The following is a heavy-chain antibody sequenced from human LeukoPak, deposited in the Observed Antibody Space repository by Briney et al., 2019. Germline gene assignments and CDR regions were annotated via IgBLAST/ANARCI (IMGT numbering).Heavy chain of an antibody. D-gene: IGHD1-26*01. CDR3: AKTVVGYAKLNAFDI. J-gene: IGHJ3*02. V-gene: IGHV3-21*04. CDR2: ISSSSSYI. Sequence: GGSLRLSXAASGFTFRSYSMNWVRQAPGKGLEWVSSISSSSSYIYYADSVKGRFTISRDNAKNSLYLQMNSLRAEDTAVYYCAKTVVGYAKLNAFDIWGQGTMVTVSS. CDR1: GFTFRSYS.